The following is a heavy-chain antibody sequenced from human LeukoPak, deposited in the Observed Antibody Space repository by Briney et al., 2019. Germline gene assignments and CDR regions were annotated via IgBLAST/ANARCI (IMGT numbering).Heavy chain of an antibody. Sequence: PSETLSLTCAVYGGSFSGYYWSWIRQPPGKGLEWIGEINHSGSTNCNPSLKSRVTMSVDTSKNQFSLKLSSVTAADTAVYYCARVRVITMFDPWGQGTLVTVSS. D-gene: IGHD3-22*01. V-gene: IGHV4-34*01. J-gene: IGHJ5*02. CDR2: INHSGST. CDR1: GGSFSGYY. CDR3: ARVRVITMFDP.